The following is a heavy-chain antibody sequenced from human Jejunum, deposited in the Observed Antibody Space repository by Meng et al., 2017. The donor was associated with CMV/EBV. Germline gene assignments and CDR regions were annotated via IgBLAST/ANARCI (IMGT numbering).Heavy chain of an antibody. D-gene: IGHD2-15*01. CDR1: GFTFSSHS. CDR3: ARLSDS. V-gene: IGHV3-23*01. CDR2: ITGSGNNT. Sequence: LKISCSASGFTFSSHSMGWVRQAPRKGLEWIASITGSGNNTYYADSVKGRFTISRDNSKNTLYLQMNSLRADDTAVYYCARLSDSWGQGTRVTVSS. J-gene: IGHJ4*02.